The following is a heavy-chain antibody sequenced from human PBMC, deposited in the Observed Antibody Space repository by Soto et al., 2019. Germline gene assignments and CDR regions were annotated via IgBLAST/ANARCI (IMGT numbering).Heavy chain of an antibody. Sequence: QVQLVESGGGVVQPGRSLRLSCAASGFTFSSYGMHWVRQAPGKGLEWVAVISYDGSNKYYADSVKGRFTISRDNSKNTLYLQMNSLRAEDTAVYYCAPGTTGDPNWFDPWGQGTLVTVSS. CDR3: APGTTGDPNWFDP. V-gene: IGHV3-30*03. CDR2: ISYDGSNK. J-gene: IGHJ5*02. D-gene: IGHD7-27*01. CDR1: GFTFSSYG.